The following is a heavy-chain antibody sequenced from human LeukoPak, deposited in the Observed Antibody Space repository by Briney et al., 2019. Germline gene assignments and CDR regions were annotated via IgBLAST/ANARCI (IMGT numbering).Heavy chain of an antibody. Sequence: GESLKSSCKGSGYSFTSYWIGWVRQMPGKGLEWMGIIYPGDSDTRYSPSFQGQVTISADKSISTAYLQWSSLKASDTAMYYCARASDDCSGGSCYLFSPGYDPWGQGTLVTVSS. CDR1: GYSFTSYW. V-gene: IGHV5-51*01. CDR2: IYPGDSDT. D-gene: IGHD2-15*01. CDR3: ARASDDCSGGSCYLFSPGYDP. J-gene: IGHJ5*02.